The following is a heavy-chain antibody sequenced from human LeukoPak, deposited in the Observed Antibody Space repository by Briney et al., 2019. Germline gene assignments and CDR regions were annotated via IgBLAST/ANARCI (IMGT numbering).Heavy chain of an antibody. J-gene: IGHJ6*02. CDR3: VRDSNRGYDMDV. CDR2: INVVNGAI. CDR1: GFTLRYYQ. D-gene: IGHD3-10*01. Sequence: PGGSLGLSCGTSGFTLRYYQMNWVRQAPGKGLEWVSYINVVNGAIYYADSVKGRFTISGDIATNSVYLQMNSLRAEDTALYYCVRDSNRGYDMDVWGHGTAVTVSS. V-gene: IGHV3-48*01.